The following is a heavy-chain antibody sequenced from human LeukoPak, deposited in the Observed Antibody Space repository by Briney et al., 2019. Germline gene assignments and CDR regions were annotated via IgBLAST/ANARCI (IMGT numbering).Heavy chain of an antibody. CDR1: GFTFSSSS. J-gene: IGHJ4*02. D-gene: IGHD2-2*01. Sequence: GGSLRLSCVASGFTFSSSSMSWVRQAPGKGLEWVSSISSSSDHIAYADSVKGRFTISRDNAKNALYLQVNSLRAEDTAVYYCARGVVPAAFDYWGQGTLVTVSS. V-gene: IGHV3-21*01. CDR3: ARGVVPAAFDY. CDR2: ISSSSDHI.